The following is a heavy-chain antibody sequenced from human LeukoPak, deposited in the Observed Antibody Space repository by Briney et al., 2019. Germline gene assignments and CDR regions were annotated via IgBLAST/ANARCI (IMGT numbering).Heavy chain of an antibody. CDR1: GGSFSGYY. CDR2: INHSGST. D-gene: IGHD3-10*01. CDR3: ASEMVRGGLDY. Sequence: SETLSLTCAVYGGSFSGYYWSWIRQPPGKGLEWIGEINHSGSTYYNPSLKSRVTISVDTSKNQFSLKLSSVTAADTAVYYCASEMVRGGLDYWGQGTLVTVSS. J-gene: IGHJ4*02. V-gene: IGHV4-34*01.